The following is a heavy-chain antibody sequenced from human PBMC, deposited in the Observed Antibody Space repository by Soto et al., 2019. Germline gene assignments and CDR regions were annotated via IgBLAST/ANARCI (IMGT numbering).Heavy chain of an antibody. V-gene: IGHV4-4*02. D-gene: IGHD6-19*01. CDR1: SASISNSNW. CDR2: SYHSGST. Sequence: QVQLQESGPGLVKPSGTLSLTCAVSSASISNSNWWSWVRQPPGKGLEWIGDSYHSGSTNYNPSLKSRVTIAVDKSKNQFSLKLSSVTAADTAVYYCARNPSGWYGAFDIWGQGTMVTVSA. J-gene: IGHJ3*02. CDR3: ARNPSGWYGAFDI.